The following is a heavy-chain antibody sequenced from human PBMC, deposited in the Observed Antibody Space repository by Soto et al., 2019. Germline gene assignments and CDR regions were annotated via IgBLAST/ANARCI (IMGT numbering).Heavy chain of an antibody. CDR3: ARGRSEDYGVTVYWFDP. CDR1: VYTFNGYY. V-gene: IGHV1-2*02. J-gene: IGHJ5*02. Sequence: ASVKVSCKASVYTFNGYYMHWVRQDPGQGLEWMGWINPNSGGTNYAQKLQGRVTMTTDTSTSTAYMELRSLRSDDTAVYYCARGRSEDYGVTVYWFDPWGQGTLVTVSS. CDR2: INPNSGGT. D-gene: IGHD4-17*01.